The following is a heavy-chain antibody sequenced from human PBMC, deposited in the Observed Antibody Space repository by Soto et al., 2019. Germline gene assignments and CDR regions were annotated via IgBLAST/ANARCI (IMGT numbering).Heavy chain of an antibody. V-gene: IGHV3-30*18. CDR1: GFTFSSYG. CDR2: ISYDGSNK. D-gene: IGHD3-22*01. Sequence: GRSVRLSCAAFGFTFSSYGMHWVRQAPGKGLEWVAVISYDGSNKYYADSVKGRFTISRDNSKNTLYLQMNSLRAEDTAVYYCAKDMDSSGYSYYYYGMDVWGQGTTVTVSS. J-gene: IGHJ6*02. CDR3: AKDMDSSGYSYYYYGMDV.